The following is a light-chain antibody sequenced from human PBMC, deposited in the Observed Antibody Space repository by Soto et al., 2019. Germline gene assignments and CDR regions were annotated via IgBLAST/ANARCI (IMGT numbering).Light chain of an antibody. V-gene: IGKV3-11*01. Sequence: EIVLTQSPATLFLSPGERATLSCRASQSLSRYLAWYQQKPGQAPRLLIYDAPNRATGVPARFSGSGSGTDFTLFISSLEPEDFAVYYCQQRIHWPGTFGPGTKVDIK. J-gene: IGKJ3*01. CDR2: DAP. CDR3: QQRIHWPGT. CDR1: QSLSRY.